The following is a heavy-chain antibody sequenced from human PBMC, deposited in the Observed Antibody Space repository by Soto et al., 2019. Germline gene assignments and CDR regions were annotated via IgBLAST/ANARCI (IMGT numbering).Heavy chain of an antibody. CDR3: TRDGRIPRVRVVPYDAFDI. CDR2: IWYDGNNK. CDR1: GFTFSNYG. J-gene: IGHJ3*02. V-gene: IGHV3-33*01. D-gene: IGHD3-10*01. Sequence: QVQLVESGGGVVQPGRSLRLSCAASGFTFSNYGMHWVRQAPGKGLECVAVIWYDGNNKYYADSVKGRFTISRDNSKNTLYLQMNSLRAEDTAVYYCTRDGRIPRVRVVPYDAFDIRGQGTMVTVSS.